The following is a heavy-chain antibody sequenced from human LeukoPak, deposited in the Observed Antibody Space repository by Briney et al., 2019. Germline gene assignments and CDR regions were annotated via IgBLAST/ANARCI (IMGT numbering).Heavy chain of an antibody. CDR2: INHSGST. J-gene: IGHJ4*02. CDR1: GGSFSDYY. D-gene: IGHD5-24*01. CDR3: AREGRDGSRYYFDY. V-gene: IGHV4-34*01. Sequence: PSETLSLTCAVYGGSFSDYYWNWIRQPPGKGLEWIGEINHSGSTDYNPSLKSRVSISVDTSKNQFSLKLNSVTAADTAVYYCAREGRDGSRYYFDYWGQGTLVTVSS.